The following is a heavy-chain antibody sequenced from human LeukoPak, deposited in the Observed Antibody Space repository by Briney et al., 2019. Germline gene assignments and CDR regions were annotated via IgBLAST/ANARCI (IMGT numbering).Heavy chain of an antibody. D-gene: IGHD6-19*01. V-gene: IGHV4-39*01. CDR1: GGSISSSSYY. Sequence: SETLSLTCTVSGGSISSSSYYWGWLRQPPGKGREWIGSIYYSGSTYYNPSLKSRVTISVDTSKNQFSLKLSSVTAADTAVYYCARRVAVADYYFDYWGQGTLVTVSS. J-gene: IGHJ4*02. CDR3: ARRVAVADYYFDY. CDR2: IYYSGST.